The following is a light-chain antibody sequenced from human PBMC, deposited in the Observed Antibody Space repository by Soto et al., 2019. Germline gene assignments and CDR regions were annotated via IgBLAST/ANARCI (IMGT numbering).Light chain of an antibody. V-gene: IGKV3D-15*01. Sequence: EVVMTQSPATLSVSPGERATLSCRASQSVTSNYLAWYQQKPGQAPRLLIYGVSSRATGVPDRFSGSGSGTDFTLTISSLQSEDFAVYYCQQYNSWPETFGQGTKVDIK. J-gene: IGKJ1*01. CDR1: QSVTSN. CDR2: GVS. CDR3: QQYNSWPET.